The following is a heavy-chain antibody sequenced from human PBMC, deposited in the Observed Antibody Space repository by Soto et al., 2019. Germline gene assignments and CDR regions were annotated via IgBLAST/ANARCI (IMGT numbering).Heavy chain of an antibody. Sequence: PSETLSLTCTVSGGSISSYYWSWIRQPPGKGLEWIGYIYYSGSTNYNPSLKSRVTISVDTSKNQFSLKLSSVTAADTAVYYCARGPGVYDSSGYWYYWGQGTLVTVSS. CDR3: ARGPGVYDSSGYWYY. CDR2: IYYSGST. D-gene: IGHD3-22*01. V-gene: IGHV4-59*01. J-gene: IGHJ4*02. CDR1: GGSISSYY.